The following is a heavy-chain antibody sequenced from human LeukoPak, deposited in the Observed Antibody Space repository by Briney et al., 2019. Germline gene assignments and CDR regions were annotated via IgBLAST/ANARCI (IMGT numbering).Heavy chain of an antibody. CDR3: AAVVVSGTPYFDY. J-gene: IGHJ4*02. V-gene: IGHV4-39*01. Sequence: SETLSLTCTVSGGSISNSFYWGWIRQPPGKGLEWIGSIYYSGRTYYNPSLKSRVTMSVDTSKNQFSLKLNSVTAADTAVYYCAAVVVSGTPYFDYWGQGTLVTVSS. CDR2: IYYSGRT. CDR1: GGSISNSFY. D-gene: IGHD2-21*02.